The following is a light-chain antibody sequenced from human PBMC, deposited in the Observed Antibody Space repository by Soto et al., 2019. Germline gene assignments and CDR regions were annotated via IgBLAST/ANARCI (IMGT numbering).Light chain of an antibody. Sequence: EIVMTQSPLTLPVTPVEPASMSFMSSQILLYNNTYNYLDWYVQKPGQSPQLLIYFGSNRAPGVPDRFSGSGSGTDFTLKINRVEAEDVGTYYCMQALQSLTFGQGTRLEIK. J-gene: IGKJ5*01. V-gene: IGKV2-28*01. CDR2: FGS. CDR1: QILLYNNTYNY. CDR3: MQALQSLT.